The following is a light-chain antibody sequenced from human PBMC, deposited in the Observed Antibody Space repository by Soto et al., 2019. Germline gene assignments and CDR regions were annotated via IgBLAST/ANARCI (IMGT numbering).Light chain of an antibody. Sequence: DIQMTQSPSTLSAFVGDRVTITCRASQSIRTSLAWYQQKPGKAPKLLIYLASSLKSGVPARFSGSGSATEFTLSISSLQPDDFATYYCQQYYSYSRTFGQGTKVELK. V-gene: IGKV1-5*03. CDR1: QSIRTS. CDR2: LAS. J-gene: IGKJ1*01. CDR3: QQYYSYSRT.